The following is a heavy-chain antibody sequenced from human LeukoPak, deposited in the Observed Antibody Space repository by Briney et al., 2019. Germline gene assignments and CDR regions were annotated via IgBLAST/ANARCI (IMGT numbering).Heavy chain of an antibody. Sequence: GASVKVSCKASGYTFTSYDINWVRQATGQGLEWMGWMNPNSGNTGYAQKFQGRVTMTRNTSISTAYMELSSLRSEDTAVYYCAREGGEVVPAAIAADAFDIWGQGTMVTVSS. V-gene: IGHV1-8*01. CDR2: MNPNSGNT. J-gene: IGHJ3*02. CDR1: GYTFTSYD. CDR3: AREGGEVVPAAIAADAFDI. D-gene: IGHD2-2*02.